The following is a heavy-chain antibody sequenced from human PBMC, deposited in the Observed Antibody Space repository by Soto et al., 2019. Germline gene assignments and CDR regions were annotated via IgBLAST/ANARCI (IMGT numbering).Heavy chain of an antibody. CDR3: ARAFRYFYPDYFDY. CDR1: GFTFSSYD. V-gene: IGHV3-13*01. J-gene: IGHJ4*02. D-gene: IGHD3-9*01. CDR2: IGTAGDT. Sequence: GGSLRLSCAASGFTFSSYDMHWVRQATGKGLEWVSAIGTAGDTYYPGSVKGRFTISRENAKNSLYLQMNSLRAGDTAVYYCARAFRYFYPDYFDYWSQGTLVTVS.